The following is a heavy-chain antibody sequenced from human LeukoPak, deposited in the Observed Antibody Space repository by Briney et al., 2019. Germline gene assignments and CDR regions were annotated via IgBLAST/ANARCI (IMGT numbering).Heavy chain of an antibody. CDR2: ISSSGHTI. D-gene: IGHD3-10*01. CDR1: GFTFSDYY. CDR3: ARDRTYYYGSGSYYFDY. Sequence: GGSLRLSCAASGFTFSDYYMSWIRQAPGKGLEWVSYISSSGHTIYYADSVKGRFTISRDNAKNSLYLQMNNLRVEDTAVYYCARDRTYYYGSGSYYFDYWGQGTLVTVSS. V-gene: IGHV3-11*01. J-gene: IGHJ4*02.